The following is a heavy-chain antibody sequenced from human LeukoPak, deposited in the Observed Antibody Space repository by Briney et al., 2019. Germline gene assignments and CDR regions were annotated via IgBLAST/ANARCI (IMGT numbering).Heavy chain of an antibody. V-gene: IGHV1-24*01. Sequence: ASVKVSCKASGYTLTELSMHWVRQAPGKGLEWMGGFDPEDGETIYAQKFQGRVTMTEDTSTDTAYMELSSLRSEDTAVYYCATQSGSYRHAFDIWGQGTMVTVSS. CDR2: FDPEDGET. D-gene: IGHD1-26*01. J-gene: IGHJ3*02. CDR3: ATQSGSYRHAFDI. CDR1: GYTLTELS.